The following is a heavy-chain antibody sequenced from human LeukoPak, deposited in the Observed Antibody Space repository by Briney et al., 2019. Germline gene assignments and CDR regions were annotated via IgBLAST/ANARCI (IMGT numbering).Heavy chain of an antibody. CDR2: IYYSGST. J-gene: IGHJ4*02. CDR1: GGSISSYY. CDR3: ARHSRMWGSGWSVDY. Sequence: SETLSLTCTVSGGSISSYYWSWIRQPPGKGLEWIGYIYYSGSTNYNPSLKSRVTISVDTSKNQFSLKLSSVTAADTAVYYCARHSRMWGSGWSVDYWGQGTLVTVSS. D-gene: IGHD6-19*01. V-gene: IGHV4-59*08.